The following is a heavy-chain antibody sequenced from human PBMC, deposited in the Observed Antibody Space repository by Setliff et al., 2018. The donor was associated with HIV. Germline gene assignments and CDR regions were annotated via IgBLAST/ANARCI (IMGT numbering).Heavy chain of an antibody. CDR2: INQDGSEK. D-gene: IGHD1-26*01. Sequence: GGSLRLSCAASGFTFTSYWMIWVRQAPGKGLEWVANINQDGSEKNYVDSVKGRFTISRDNAKNSLYLQMDSLRVEDTTVYYCARDGNGAFDMWGQGTLVTVSS. CDR3: ARDGNGAFDM. CDR1: GFTFTSYW. V-gene: IGHV3-7*01. J-gene: IGHJ3*02.